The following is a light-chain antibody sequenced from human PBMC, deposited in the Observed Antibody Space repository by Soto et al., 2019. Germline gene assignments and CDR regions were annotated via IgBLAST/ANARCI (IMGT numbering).Light chain of an antibody. CDR1: GSDVGSYKY. J-gene: IGLJ1*01. CDR2: EVS. CDR3: SSYTSISSLGV. V-gene: IGLV2-14*01. Sequence: QSVLTQPASVSGSPGKSITISCTGTGSDVGSYKYVSWYQQHPGKAPKLIIFEVSNRPSGVSDRFSGSKSGNTASLTISGLQAEDEADYYCSSYTSISSLGVFGTGTKVTVL.